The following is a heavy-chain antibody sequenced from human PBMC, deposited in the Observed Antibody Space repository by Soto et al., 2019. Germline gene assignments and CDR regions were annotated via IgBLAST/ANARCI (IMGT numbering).Heavy chain of an antibody. CDR3: ARGSGSYLSPRNDGMDV. D-gene: IGHD1-26*01. Sequence: SETLSLTCAVYGGSFSGYYWSWIRQPPGKGLEWIGEINHSGSTNYNPSLKSRVTISVDTSKNQFSLKLSSVTAADTAVYYCARGSGSYLSPRNDGMDVWGQGTTVT. CDR2: INHSGST. V-gene: IGHV4-34*01. J-gene: IGHJ6*02. CDR1: GGSFSGYY.